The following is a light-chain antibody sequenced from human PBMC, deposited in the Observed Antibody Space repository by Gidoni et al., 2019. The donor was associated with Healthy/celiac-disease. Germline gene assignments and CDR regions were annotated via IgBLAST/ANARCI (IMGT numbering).Light chain of an antibody. CDR3: NSRDSSGNHVV. CDR2: GKN. CDR1: ILRSYY. J-gene: IGLJ2*01. V-gene: IGLV3-19*01. Sequence: SSELTQDPAVSVALGQTVRITCQGDILRSYYASWYQQKPGQAPVLVIYGKNNRPSGIPDRFSGSSSVNTASLTITGAQAEDEADYYCNSRDSSGNHVVFGGGTKLTVL.